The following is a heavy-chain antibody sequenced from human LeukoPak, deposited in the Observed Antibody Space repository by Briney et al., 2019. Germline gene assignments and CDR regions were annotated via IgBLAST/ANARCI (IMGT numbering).Heavy chain of an antibody. J-gene: IGHJ6*03. CDR2: INHSGST. Sequence: SETLSLTCAVYGGSFSDYYWSWIRQPPGKGLEWIGEINHSGSTNYNPSLKSRVTISVDTSKNQFSLKVSSLTAADTAVYYCARTPKYSGSRYYYYYMDVWGKGTTVTVSS. CDR1: GGSFSDYY. CDR3: ARTPKYSGSRYYYYYMDV. V-gene: IGHV4-34*01. D-gene: IGHD1-26*01.